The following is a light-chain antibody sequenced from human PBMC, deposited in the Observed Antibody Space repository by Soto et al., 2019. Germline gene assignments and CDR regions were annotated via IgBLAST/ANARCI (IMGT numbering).Light chain of an antibody. V-gene: IGKV3-20*01. CDR3: QQYGDSSWT. J-gene: IGKJ1*01. CDR1: QSVSSSY. CDR2: ASP. Sequence: EIVLTQSPGTLSSSPGERATLSCRASQSVSSSYLAWYQHKPGQAPRLLIYASPSRATGIPDRFGGSGSGTDFTLTISRLEPEDFAVYYCQQYGDSSWTFGQGIKVEIK.